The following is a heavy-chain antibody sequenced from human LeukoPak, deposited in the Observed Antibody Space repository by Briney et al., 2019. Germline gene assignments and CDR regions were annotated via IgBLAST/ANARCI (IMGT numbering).Heavy chain of an antibody. Sequence: SETLSLTCTVSGGSISPYYWSWIRQPPGKGLEWIGYIYYSGSTKYNPSLKSRVTISVDTSKNQFSLKLSSVTAADTAIYYCARFLTTVTTVGIANYFDYWGQGTLVTVSS. CDR3: ARFLTTVTTVGIANYFDY. J-gene: IGHJ4*02. CDR1: GGSISPYY. CDR2: IYYSGST. D-gene: IGHD4-17*01. V-gene: IGHV4-59*08.